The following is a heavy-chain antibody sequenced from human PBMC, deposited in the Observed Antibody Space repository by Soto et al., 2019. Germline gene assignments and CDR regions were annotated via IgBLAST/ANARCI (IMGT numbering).Heavy chain of an antibody. CDR1: GFTFSSYG. J-gene: IGHJ6*02. CDR3: AKGRSGYPTGGMDV. CDR2: ISYDGSNK. V-gene: IGHV3-30*18. Sequence: QVQLVESGGGVVQPGRSLRLSCAASGFTFSSYGMHWVRQAPGKGLEWMAVISYDGSNKYYADSVKGRFTISRDNSKNTLYLQMNSLRAEDTAVYYCAKGRSGYPTGGMDVWGQGTTVTVSS. D-gene: IGHD3-3*01.